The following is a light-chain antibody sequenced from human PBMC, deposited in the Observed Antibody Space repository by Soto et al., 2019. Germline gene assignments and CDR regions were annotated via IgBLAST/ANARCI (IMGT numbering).Light chain of an antibody. V-gene: IGKV3-20*01. CDR2: GAA. J-gene: IGKJ1*01. CDR1: QSVSSNY. Sequence: ELVLTQSPGTLSLSPGERATLSCRARQSVSSNYLAWYQQKPGQAPRLLIYGAASRATGIPDRFSGSGSGTDFSLTISRLEPEDFAVYYCQQYGSWPRTFGQGTKVEFK. CDR3: QQYGSWPRT.